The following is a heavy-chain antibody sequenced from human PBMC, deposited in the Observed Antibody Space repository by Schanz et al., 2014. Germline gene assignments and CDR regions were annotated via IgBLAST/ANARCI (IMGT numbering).Heavy chain of an antibody. CDR3: SKDKQGSRSDDS. V-gene: IGHV3-23*01. D-gene: IGHD2-15*01. CDR1: GFTFSSYT. CDR2: ISGSGAST. J-gene: IGHJ5*01. Sequence: EVQLLESGGGLVQPGGSLRLSCAASGFTFSSYTMSWVRQASGKGLEWVSAISGSGASTYYADSVKGRFIVSRDNSKNTLYLEMNRLRVDDTAVYYCSKDKQGSRSDDSWGQGTLVTVSS.